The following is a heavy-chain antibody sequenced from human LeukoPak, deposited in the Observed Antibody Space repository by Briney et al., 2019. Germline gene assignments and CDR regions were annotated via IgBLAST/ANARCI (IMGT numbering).Heavy chain of an antibody. V-gene: IGHV1-46*01. J-gene: IGHJ4*02. Sequence: ASVKASCKASGYTFTSYYMHWVRQAPGQGLEWMGIINPSGGSTSYAQKFQGRVTMTRDTSTSTVYMELSSLRSEDTAVYYCATQYGSDAYYFDYWGQGTLVTVSS. CDR3: ATQYGSDAYYFDY. CDR1: GYTFTSYY. CDR2: INPSGGST. D-gene: IGHD3-10*01.